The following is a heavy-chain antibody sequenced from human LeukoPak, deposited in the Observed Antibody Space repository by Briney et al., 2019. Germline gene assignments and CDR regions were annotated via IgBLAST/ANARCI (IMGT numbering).Heavy chain of an antibody. CDR3: ARDRSGATRGGRFDY. Sequence: RGSLRLSCAASGLTFSSYSMNWVRQAPGKGLEWVSSISNDGKYIYYADSVKGRFTISGDNAKSSLYLQMNSLRAEDTAVYYCARDRSGATRGGRFDYWGQGTLVTVSS. J-gene: IGHJ4*02. D-gene: IGHD1-26*01. V-gene: IGHV3-21*01. CDR1: GLTFSSYS. CDR2: ISNDGKYI.